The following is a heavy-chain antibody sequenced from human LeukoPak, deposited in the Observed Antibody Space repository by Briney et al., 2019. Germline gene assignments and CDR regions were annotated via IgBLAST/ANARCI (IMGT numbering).Heavy chain of an antibody. CDR3: TTGGGVLRFL. J-gene: IGHJ4*02. CDR2: IKSKKDGETK. CDR1: EFDFSYAW. D-gene: IGHD3-3*01. V-gene: IGHV3-15*01. Sequence: GRSLRLSCATSEFDFSYAWMSWVRQAPGKGLEWVGRIKSKKDGETKDYAAPVKGRFTISRDDSDNTLFLQMNSLKTEDTGIYYCTTGGGVLRFLGGQGTLVTVSS.